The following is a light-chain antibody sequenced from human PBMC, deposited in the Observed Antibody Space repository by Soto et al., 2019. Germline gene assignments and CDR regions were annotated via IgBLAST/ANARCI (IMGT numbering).Light chain of an antibody. CDR1: SSNIGNNY. CDR3: GTWDSSLSAVV. CDR2: DNN. Sequence: QSVLTQPPSVSAAPGQKVTISCSGSSSNIGNNYVSWYQQLPGTAPKLLIYDNNKRPSRIPDRFSGSKSGTSATLGITGLQTGDEADYYCGTWDSSLSAVVFGGGTKLT. V-gene: IGLV1-51*01. J-gene: IGLJ2*01.